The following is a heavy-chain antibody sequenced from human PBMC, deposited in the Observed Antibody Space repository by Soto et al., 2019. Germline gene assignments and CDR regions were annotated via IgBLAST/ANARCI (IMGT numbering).Heavy chain of an antibody. CDR2: ISYDGSNK. D-gene: IGHD2-2*01. V-gene: IGHV3-30*18. CDR3: AKVKAMRAYSGMDV. J-gene: IGHJ6*02. CDR1: GFTCSSYG. Sequence: QVQLVESGGGVVQPGRSLRLSCAASGFTCSSYGMHWVRQAPGTGLEWVAVISYDGSNKYYADSVKGRFTISRDNSKNTLYLQMNSLRAEDTAVYYCAKVKAMRAYSGMDVWGQGTTVTVSS.